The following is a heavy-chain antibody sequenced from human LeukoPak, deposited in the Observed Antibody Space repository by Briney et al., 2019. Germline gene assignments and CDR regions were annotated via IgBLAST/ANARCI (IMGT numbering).Heavy chain of an antibody. CDR3: AKDKVYYDSSGYSGYFDY. J-gene: IGHJ4*02. CDR1: GFTFTNYE. V-gene: IGHV3-30*02. CDR2: IRYDGSNK. Sequence: GGSLRLSCATSGFTFTNYEMNWVRQAPGKGLEGVAFIRYDGSNKYYADSVKGRFTISRDNSKNTLYLQMNSLRAEDTAVYYCAKDKVYYDSSGYSGYFDYWGQGTLVTVSS. D-gene: IGHD3-22*01.